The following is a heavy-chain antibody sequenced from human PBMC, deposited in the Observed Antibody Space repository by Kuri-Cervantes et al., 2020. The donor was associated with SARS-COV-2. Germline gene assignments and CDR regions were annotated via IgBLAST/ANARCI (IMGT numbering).Heavy chain of an antibody. J-gene: IGHJ3*01. CDR3: TSHHYDSNVSPVFDV. CDR2: VNPDTGGT. CDR1: GYTFTDYY. V-gene: IGHV1-2*02. Sequence: ASVKVSCKASGYTFTDYYIHWVRQAPGQGLEWMGWVNPDTGGTNRAPKFQGRVTMTRDTSITTAYMELSRLRSDDTAMYYCTSHHYDSNVSPVFDVWGQGTMVTVSS. D-gene: IGHD3-22*01.